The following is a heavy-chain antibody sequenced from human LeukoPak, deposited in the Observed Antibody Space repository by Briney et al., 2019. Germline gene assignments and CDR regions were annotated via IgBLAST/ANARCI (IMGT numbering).Heavy chain of an antibody. J-gene: IGHJ4*02. CDR1: GYTFTAYY. Sequence: ASAKVSCKAFGYTFTAYYMHWVRQAPGQGLEWMGCINLYSGGTNYAQKFQGRVTMTRDTSISAAYMELDRLGSDDTAVYYCARVAGGDWYYFDLWGQGSLVTVSS. CDR3: ARVAGGDWYYFDL. D-gene: IGHD2-21*02. CDR2: INLYSGGT. V-gene: IGHV1-2*02.